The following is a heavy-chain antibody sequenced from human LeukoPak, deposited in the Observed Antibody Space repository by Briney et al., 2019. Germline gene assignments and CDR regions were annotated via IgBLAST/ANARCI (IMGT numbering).Heavy chain of an antibody. D-gene: IGHD3-22*01. CDR3: ARGQGHYYDSSGYSGEFDY. J-gene: IGHJ4*02. CDR2: IDYSGST. V-gene: IGHV4-59*08. Sequence: SETLSLTWTISGXSIGSYYGTWIRQPPGKGLEWIGYIDYSGSTNYNPSFKSRVTMSVDTSKNQFSLKLSSVTAADTAVYFCARGQGHYYDSSGYSGEFDYWGQGTLVTVSS. CDR1: GXSIGSYY.